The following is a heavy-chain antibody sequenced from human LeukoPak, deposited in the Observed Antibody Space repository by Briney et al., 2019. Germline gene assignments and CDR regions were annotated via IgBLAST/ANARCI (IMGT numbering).Heavy chain of an antibody. D-gene: IGHD6-13*01. CDR3: ARDILATSIAAPYY. Sequence: SETLSLTCTVSGGSISSYYWSWIRQPPGKGLEWIGYIYYSGSTNYNPSLKSRVTMSVDTSKNQFSLRLSSLNAADTAVYYCARDILATSIAAPYYWGQGTLVTVSS. CDR1: GGSISSYY. J-gene: IGHJ4*02. CDR2: IYYSGST. V-gene: IGHV4-59*12.